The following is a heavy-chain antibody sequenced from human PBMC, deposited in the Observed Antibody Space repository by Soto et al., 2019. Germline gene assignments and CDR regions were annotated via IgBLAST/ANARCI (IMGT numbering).Heavy chain of an antibody. CDR3: ARDLGEQWRDYYYYGMDV. CDR2: IIPIFGTA. CDR1: GGTFSSYA. D-gene: IGHD6-19*01. Sequence: SVKVSCKASGGTFSSYAISWVRQAPGQGLEWMGGIIPIFGTANYAQKFQGRVTITADESTSTAYMELSSLRSEDTAVYYCARDLGEQWRDYYYYGMDVWGQGTTVTVSS. V-gene: IGHV1-69*13. J-gene: IGHJ6*02.